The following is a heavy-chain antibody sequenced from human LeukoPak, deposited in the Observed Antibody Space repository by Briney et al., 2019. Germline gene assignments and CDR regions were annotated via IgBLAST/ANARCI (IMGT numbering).Heavy chain of an antibody. CDR1: GYTFTSYG. CDR3: ARAGYYDSSGYTNFDY. V-gene: IGHV1-18*01. Sequence: ASVKVSCKASGYTFTSYGISWVRQAPGQGLEWMGWISAYNSNTNYAQKLQGRVTMTTDTSTSTAYMELRSLRSDDTAVYYCARAGYYDSSGYTNFDYWGRGTLVTVSS. J-gene: IGHJ4*02. D-gene: IGHD3-22*01. CDR2: ISAYNSNT.